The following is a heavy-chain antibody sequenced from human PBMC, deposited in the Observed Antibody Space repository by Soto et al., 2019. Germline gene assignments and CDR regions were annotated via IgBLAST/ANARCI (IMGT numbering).Heavy chain of an antibody. CDR1: GGSISSYY. Sequence: QVQLQESGPGLVKPSETLSLSCTVSGGSISSYYWSWFRQSPGKRMEWIGYVHHSWGSSYNPSLQXXVXXSLDTSKRQCSLKVTSVTATDTAVYYCARQGFGPLHGLVDVWGQGTTVTVSS. V-gene: IGHV4-59*08. CDR3: ARQGFGPLHGLVDV. J-gene: IGHJ6*02. D-gene: IGHD3-10*01. CDR2: VHHSWGS.